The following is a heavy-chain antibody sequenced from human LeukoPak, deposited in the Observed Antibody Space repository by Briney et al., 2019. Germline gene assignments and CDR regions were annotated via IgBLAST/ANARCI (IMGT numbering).Heavy chain of an antibody. J-gene: IGHJ4*02. Sequence: SETLSLTCTVSGGSISSSNYYWGWVRQPPGKALEWIGNIFYSGSTYYSPSLKSRVTMSVDTSKNQFSLKLTSVTAADTAFYYCAKDVGSLAGNSWGQGTLVTVSS. CDR1: GGSISSSNYY. CDR2: IFYSGST. V-gene: IGHV4-39*07. D-gene: IGHD6-19*01. CDR3: AKDVGSLAGNS.